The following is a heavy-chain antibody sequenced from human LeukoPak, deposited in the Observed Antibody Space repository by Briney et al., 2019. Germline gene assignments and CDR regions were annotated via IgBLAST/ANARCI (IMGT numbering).Heavy chain of an antibody. Sequence: PSQTLSLTCTVSGGSISSGSYYWSWIRQPAGKGLEWIGRIYTSGSTNYNPSLKSRVTISVDTSKNQFSLKLSSVTAADTAVYYCARALDDFWSGYYGYWGQGTLVTVSS. CDR2: IYTSGST. J-gene: IGHJ4*02. CDR3: ARALDDFWSGYYGY. V-gene: IGHV4-61*02. D-gene: IGHD3-3*01. CDR1: GGSISSGSYY.